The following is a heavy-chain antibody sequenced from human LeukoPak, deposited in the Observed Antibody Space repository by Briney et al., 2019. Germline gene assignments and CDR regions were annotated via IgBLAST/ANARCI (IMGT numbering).Heavy chain of an antibody. D-gene: IGHD5-12*01. CDR1: GFTFDDYG. J-gene: IGHJ3*02. CDR2: INWNGGST. CDR3: ARDTGYSGYGYSFDI. Sequence: GGSLRHSCAASGFTFDDYGMSWVRQAPGEGLECVSDINWNGGSTGYADSVKGRFIISRDNAKNSLYLQMNSLRAEDTALYYCARDTGYSGYGYSFDIWGQGTMVTVSS. V-gene: IGHV3-20*04.